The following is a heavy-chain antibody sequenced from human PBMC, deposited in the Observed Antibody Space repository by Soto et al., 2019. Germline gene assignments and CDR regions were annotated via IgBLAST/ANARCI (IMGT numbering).Heavy chain of an antibody. V-gene: IGHV1-18*01. CDR2: IAVYNNHT. J-gene: IGHJ4*02. CDR3: ARGKRSYLSYGDY. Sequence: QVQLVQPGSEVKKPGASVKVACKTSGYTFDDYSIIWVRQAPGKGLEWVGWIAVYNNHTDYAENLQGRVSLTTDSSTNTVYMELRTLGSDDSAVYCWARGKRSYLSYGDYWGQGTRVTVSP. CDR1: GYTFDDYS. D-gene: IGHD3-16*01.